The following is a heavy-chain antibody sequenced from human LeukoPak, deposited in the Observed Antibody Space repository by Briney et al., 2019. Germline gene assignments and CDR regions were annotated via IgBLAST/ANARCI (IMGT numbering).Heavy chain of an antibody. Sequence: PSETLSLTCTVSGVSISSSNSYWSWIRQPPGKGLEWIGEIYHSGSTNYNPSLKSRVTISVDKSKNQFSLKLSSVTAADTAVYYCARGGVVVVPAAMEHYYFDYWGQGTLVTVSS. CDR2: IYHSGST. D-gene: IGHD2-2*01. CDR3: ARGGVVVVPAAMEHYYFDY. V-gene: IGHV4-39*07. J-gene: IGHJ4*02. CDR1: GVSISSSNSY.